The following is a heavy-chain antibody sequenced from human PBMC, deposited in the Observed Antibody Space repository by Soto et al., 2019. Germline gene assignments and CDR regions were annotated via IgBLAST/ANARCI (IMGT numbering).Heavy chain of an antibody. V-gene: IGHV1-46*02. J-gene: IGHJ4*02. D-gene: IGHD2-21*02. CDR3: ARGLAPDVVTARDS. Sequence: ASVKGSCKASDYNFNKYYVGWVREAPGQGLEWVGIMKASDGDTTYAQKFLGRVTMTRDTSTSTAYMELSSLRAEDTAVYFCARGLAPDVVTARDSWGQGTLVTVPQ. CDR1: DYNFNKYY. CDR2: MKASDGDT.